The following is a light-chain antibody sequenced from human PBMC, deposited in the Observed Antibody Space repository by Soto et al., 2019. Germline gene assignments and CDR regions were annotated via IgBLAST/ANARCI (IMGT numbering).Light chain of an antibody. J-gene: IGLJ1*01. CDR3: SSYTSSRTYV. CDR2: DVS. Sequence: QSALTQPASVSGSPGESITISCTGTSSDVGAYNFVSWYQQDPGKAPKLMIYDVSSRPSGVSNRFSGSKSGHTASLTISGLQAEDEADYYCSSYTSSRTYVFGTGTKLTVL. CDR1: SSDVGAYNF. V-gene: IGLV2-14*01.